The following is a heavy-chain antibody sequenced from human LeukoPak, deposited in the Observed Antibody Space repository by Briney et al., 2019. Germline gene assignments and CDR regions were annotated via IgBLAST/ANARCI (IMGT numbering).Heavy chain of an antibody. D-gene: IGHD3-22*01. CDR2: ISYDGNRK. CDR3: ARDYDSSGNKFDY. CDR1: GFIFDSYA. J-gene: IGHJ4*02. V-gene: IGHV3-30-3*01. Sequence: GGSLRLSCAASGFIFDSYAMNWVRQAPGKGLEWVAIISYDGNRKFYVDSVKGRFTISRDNSKNTLYLQMNSLRAEDTAVYYCARDYDSSGNKFDYWGQGTLVTVSS.